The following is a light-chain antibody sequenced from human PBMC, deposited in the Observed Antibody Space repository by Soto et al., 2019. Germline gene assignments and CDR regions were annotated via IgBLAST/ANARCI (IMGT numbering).Light chain of an antibody. Sequence: LTQPPSVSVAPGQTARITQGGDKIGSKSVHWYQQKPGQAPVLVVYDDSDRPSGSPERFSGSNSGNTATLTISRVEAVDEADYYCQVWDSSSDHYVFGTGTKV. V-gene: IGLV3-21*02. CDR3: QVWDSSSDHYV. CDR1: KIGSKS. CDR2: DDS. J-gene: IGLJ1*01.